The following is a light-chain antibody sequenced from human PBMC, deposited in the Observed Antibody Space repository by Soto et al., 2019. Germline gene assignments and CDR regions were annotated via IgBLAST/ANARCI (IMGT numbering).Light chain of an antibody. J-gene: IGKJ4*01. Sequence: DIQMTQSPSSLFASVVDRVTITWRASQSISTYLNWYQQKPGKAPKLLIYDVSTLDSGVPSRFSGSASGTQFTLTISSLQSEDFAVYYCQQHNNWPLTFGGGTKVDIK. CDR1: QSISTY. CDR2: DVS. CDR3: QQHNNWPLT. V-gene: IGKV1-39*01.